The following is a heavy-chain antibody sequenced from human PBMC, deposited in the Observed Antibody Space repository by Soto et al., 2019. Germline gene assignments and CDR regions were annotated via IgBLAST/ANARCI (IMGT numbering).Heavy chain of an antibody. CDR2: IYYSGST. V-gene: IGHV4-59*08. Sequence: SETLSLTCIVSGGSISNYYWSWIRQPPGKGLEWIGYIYYSGSTNYNPSLTSRVTISVDTSKNQFSLKLSSVTAADTAVYYCEIHRYGYGVYSFAYWAQGPWVTASS. D-gene: IGHD5-18*01. CDR1: GGSISNYY. J-gene: IGHJ4*02. CDR3: EIHRYGYGVYSFAY.